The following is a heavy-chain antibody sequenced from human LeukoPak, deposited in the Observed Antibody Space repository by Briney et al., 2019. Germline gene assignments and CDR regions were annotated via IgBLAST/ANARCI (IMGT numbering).Heavy chain of an antibody. CDR1: GESVSGFY. Sequence: SETLSLTCAVSGESVSGFYWNWIRQPPGKGLEWIGYIYYTGSINYNPSLKSRVTISIDTSKNQFSLILSSVTAADTAVYYCARHRGGYADYWGQGTLVTVSS. D-gene: IGHD3-22*01. CDR2: IYYTGSI. J-gene: IGHJ4*02. CDR3: ARHRGGYADY. V-gene: IGHV4-59*08.